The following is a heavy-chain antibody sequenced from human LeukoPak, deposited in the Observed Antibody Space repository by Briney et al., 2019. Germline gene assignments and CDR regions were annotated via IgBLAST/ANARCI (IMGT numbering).Heavy chain of an antibody. V-gene: IGHV1-69*05. CDR1: GGTFSSYA. Sequence: GSSVKVSCKASGGTFSSYAISWVRQAPGQGLEWMGSIIPIFGTANYAQKFKGRVTITTDESTSTAYMELSSLRSEDTAVYYCARVNGDYGYFDYWGQGTLVTVSS. CDR2: IIPIFGTA. D-gene: IGHD4-17*01. CDR3: ARVNGDYGYFDY. J-gene: IGHJ4*02.